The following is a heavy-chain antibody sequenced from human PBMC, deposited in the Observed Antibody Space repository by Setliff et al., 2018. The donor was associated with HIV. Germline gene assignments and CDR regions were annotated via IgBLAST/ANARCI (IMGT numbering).Heavy chain of an antibody. Sequence: SETLSLTCTVSAGSIRSSTYYWAWIRQPPGKGLEWIGTIYYSGSTYYNPSLKSRATISVDTSKNQFSLKLGSVTAADTAVYYCARGARLLAGYSDRWDYYYMGVWGKGTTVTVSS. CDR1: AGSIRSSTYY. CDR3: ARGARLLAGYSDRWDYYYMGV. CDR2: IYYSGST. V-gene: IGHV4-39*01. J-gene: IGHJ6*03. D-gene: IGHD6-13*01.